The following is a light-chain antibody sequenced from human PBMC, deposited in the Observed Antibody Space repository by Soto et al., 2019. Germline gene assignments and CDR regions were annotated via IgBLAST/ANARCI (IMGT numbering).Light chain of an antibody. Sequence: EIVVTQSPSTLSLSPGERATLSCRASQSVSSNHLAWYQQKPGQAPRLLIYDASTRATGIPARFSGIGSGTDFTLTISCLQSEDFATYYCQQYYSYPFTFGPGTKVDIK. CDR2: DAS. CDR3: QQYYSYPFT. J-gene: IGKJ3*01. V-gene: IGKV3-15*01. CDR1: QSVSSN.